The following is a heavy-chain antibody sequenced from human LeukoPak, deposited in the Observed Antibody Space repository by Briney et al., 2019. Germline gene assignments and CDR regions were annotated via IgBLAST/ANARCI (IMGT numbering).Heavy chain of an antibody. CDR1: GFTVSTNY. J-gene: IGHJ3*02. V-gene: IGHV3-66*01. D-gene: IGHD1-26*01. CDR2: IYSGGST. CDR3: ARDLGYSASATVRGNDVEI. Sequence: GGSLRLSCAASGFTVSTNYMSWVRQAPGKGLEWVSIIYSGGSTYYADSVKGRFTISRDISQNTVYLQMNSLRAEDTAVYYCARDLGYSASATVRGNDVEIWGQGTMVTVSS.